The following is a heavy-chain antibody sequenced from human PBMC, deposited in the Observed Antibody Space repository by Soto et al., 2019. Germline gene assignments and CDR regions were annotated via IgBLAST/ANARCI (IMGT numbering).Heavy chain of an antibody. Sequence: PSETLSLTCTVSGDSISSINNYWSWIRQPPGEGLEWIGFISYSGTTSYSTSLKSRVAISLDTSKNQFSLSLNFVTAADTAVYYCARGRGYSYGLDPWGQGSLVTVSS. CDR1: GDSISSINNY. D-gene: IGHD5-18*01. CDR2: ISYSGTT. V-gene: IGHV4-30-4*01. J-gene: IGHJ5*02. CDR3: ARGRGYSYGLDP.